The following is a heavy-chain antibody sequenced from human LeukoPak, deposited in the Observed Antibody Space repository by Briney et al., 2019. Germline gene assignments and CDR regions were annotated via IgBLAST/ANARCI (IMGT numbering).Heavy chain of an antibody. V-gene: IGHV4-59*01. J-gene: IGHJ3*02. CDR3: ARVAGRGAFDI. D-gene: IGHD3-16*01. CDR2: IYYSGST. CDR1: GGSISSYY. Sequence: SETQSLTCTVSGGSISSYYWSWIRQPPGKGLEWIGYIYYSGSTNYNPSLKSRVTISVDTSKNQFSLKLSSVTAADTAVYYCARVAGRGAFDIWGQGTMVTVSS.